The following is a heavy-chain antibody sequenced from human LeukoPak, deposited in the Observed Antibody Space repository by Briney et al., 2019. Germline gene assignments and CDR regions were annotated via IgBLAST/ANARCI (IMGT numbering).Heavy chain of an antibody. Sequence: GGSLTLSCAASGFTFSSYWMSWVRQAPGKGLEWVANIKQEGSEKDYVDSVKGRFTISRDNAKNSLYLQMNSLRAEDTAVYYCARDTTMVRGGFDYWGQGTLVTVSS. CDR3: ARDTTMVRGGFDY. CDR1: GFTFSSYW. CDR2: IKQEGSEK. V-gene: IGHV3-7*01. D-gene: IGHD3-10*01. J-gene: IGHJ4*02.